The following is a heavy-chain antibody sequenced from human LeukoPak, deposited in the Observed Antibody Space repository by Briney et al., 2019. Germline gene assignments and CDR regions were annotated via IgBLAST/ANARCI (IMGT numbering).Heavy chain of an antibody. Sequence: GGSLRLSCAASGFTFSSYNMNWVRQAPGKGLEWVSSITSSSSYIYYADSVKGRFTISRDNAKNTLYLQMNSLRAEDTAVYYCARVNYDILTGRGNYFDYWGQGTLVTVSS. CDR3: ARVNYDILTGRGNYFDY. J-gene: IGHJ4*02. D-gene: IGHD3-9*01. V-gene: IGHV3-21*01. CDR2: ITSSSSYI. CDR1: GFTFSSYN.